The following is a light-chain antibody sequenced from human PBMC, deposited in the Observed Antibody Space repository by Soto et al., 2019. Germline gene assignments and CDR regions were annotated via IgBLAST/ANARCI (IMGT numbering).Light chain of an antibody. Sequence: DIQLTQSPASVSAAVGDRINISCRASQTIKTWLAWYQQKPGKGPKLLIYTASTLETGVPSRFSGSGSGTDCTLTISSLQPEDAAIYSCHQAASFPFTFGPGAKVHL. CDR1: QTIKTW. J-gene: IGKJ3*01. CDR3: HQAASFPFT. CDR2: TAS. V-gene: IGKV1-12*02.